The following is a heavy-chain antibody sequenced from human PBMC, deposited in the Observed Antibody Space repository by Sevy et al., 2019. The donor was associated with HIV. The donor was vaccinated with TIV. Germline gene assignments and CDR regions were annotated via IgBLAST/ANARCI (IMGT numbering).Heavy chain of an antibody. V-gene: IGHV3-48*02. CDR1: GFTLSNCN. D-gene: IGHD5-18*01. CDR2: IRSGDDTI. CDR3: AKDRRDTTSPSRALDF. J-gene: IGHJ4*02. Sequence: GGSLRLSCAASGFTLSNCNMNWVRQAPGKGLEWISYIRSGDDTIYYAQSVKGRCTFSRDNAKNSLYLQMDSLTDEDTAVYYCAKDRRDTTSPSRALDFWGQGTLVTVSS.